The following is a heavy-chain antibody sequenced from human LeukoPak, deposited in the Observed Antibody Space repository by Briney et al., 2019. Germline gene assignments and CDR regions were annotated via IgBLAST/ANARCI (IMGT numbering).Heavy chain of an antibody. D-gene: IGHD6-19*01. CDR2: IYSGGST. Sequence: GGSLRLSCAASGFTVSSNYMNWVRQAPGKGLEWVSVIYSGGSTYYADSVKGRFTISRDNSKNTLYLQMNSLRVEDTAMYYCAAGIAVAGPENHWGQGTLVTVSS. CDR3: AAGIAVAGPENH. CDR1: GFTVSSNY. J-gene: IGHJ5*02. V-gene: IGHV3-53*01.